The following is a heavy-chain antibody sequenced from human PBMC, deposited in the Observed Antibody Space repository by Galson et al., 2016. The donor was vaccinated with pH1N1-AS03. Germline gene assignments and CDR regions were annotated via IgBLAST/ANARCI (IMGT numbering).Heavy chain of an antibody. CDR1: GFTFSMSY. CDR3: ARRNPNPNFAIWYQHDYGMDV. J-gene: IGHJ6*02. D-gene: IGHD2-2*01. Sequence: SLRLSCAASGFTFSMSYIHWVRQAPGKGLEWVSRISNDGRNVRYADFVKGRFAGSRDNAKNTVFLQMNSLRADDTAVYFCARRNPNPNFAIWYQHDYGMDVWVQGTTVTVSS. CDR2: ISNDGRNV. V-gene: IGHV3-74*01.